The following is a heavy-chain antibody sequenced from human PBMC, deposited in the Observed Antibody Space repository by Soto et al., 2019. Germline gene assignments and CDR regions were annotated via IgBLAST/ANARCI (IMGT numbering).Heavy chain of an antibody. CDR3: AALDTAMVKTAGY. CDR2: IWYDGSNK. V-gene: IGHV3-33*01. CDR1: GFTFSSYC. Sequence: GGSLRLSCAASGFTFSSYCMHWVRQAPGKGLEGVAVIWYDGSNKYYADSVKGRFTISRDNSKNTLYLQMNSLRAEDTAVYYCAALDTAMVKTAGYWGQGTLVTVSS. D-gene: IGHD5-18*01. J-gene: IGHJ4*02.